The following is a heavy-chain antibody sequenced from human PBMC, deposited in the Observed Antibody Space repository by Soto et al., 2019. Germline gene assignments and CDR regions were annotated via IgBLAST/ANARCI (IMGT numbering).Heavy chain of an antibody. J-gene: IGHJ5*02. CDR1: GGSISSGGYY. CDR3: AREGGPGYSSSWSKFDP. Sequence: SETLSLTCTVSGGSISSGGYYWSWIRQHPGKGLEWIGYIYYSGSTYYNPSLKSRVTISVDTSKNQFSLKLSSVTAADTAVYYCAREGGPGYSSSWSKFDPWGQGTLVTVSS. V-gene: IGHV4-31*03. CDR2: IYYSGST. D-gene: IGHD6-13*01.